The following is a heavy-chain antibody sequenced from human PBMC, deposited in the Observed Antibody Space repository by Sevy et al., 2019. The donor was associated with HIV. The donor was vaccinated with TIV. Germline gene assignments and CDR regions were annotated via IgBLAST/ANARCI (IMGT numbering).Heavy chain of an antibody. CDR3: AKDQGDYVWGTFRDY. D-gene: IGHD3-16*02. CDR2: LSGSGGST. V-gene: IGHV3-23*01. Sequence: GGSLRLSCAASGFTFSIYAMSWVRQAPGKGLEWVSGLSGSGGSTCYADSVKGRFTISRDNSKNTLYLQMNSLRAEDTAVYYCAKDQGDYVWGTFRDYWGQGTLVTVSS. J-gene: IGHJ4*02. CDR1: GFTFSIYA.